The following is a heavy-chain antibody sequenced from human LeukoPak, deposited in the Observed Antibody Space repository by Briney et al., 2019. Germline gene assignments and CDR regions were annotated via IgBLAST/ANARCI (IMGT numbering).Heavy chain of an antibody. CDR1: GFTFSTYD. CDR3: VREIRETVITRHYYYGIDV. D-gene: IGHD1-7*01. V-gene: IGHV3-13*04. J-gene: IGHJ6*02. Sequence: GGSLRLSCAASGFTFSTYDMHWVRQVTGKGLEWVSAIGAGEDTYYLGAVKGRFTISRENAKNVLYLQMSSLRVEDTAVYYCVREIRETVITRHYYYGIDVWGQGTTVTVSS. CDR2: IGAGEDT.